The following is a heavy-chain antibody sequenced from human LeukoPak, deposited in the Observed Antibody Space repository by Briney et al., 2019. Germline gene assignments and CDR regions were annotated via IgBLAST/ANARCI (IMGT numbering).Heavy chain of an antibody. D-gene: IGHD5-24*01. CDR1: DYPFTNYG. V-gene: IGHV1-18*01. CDR2: ISTYNGNT. J-gene: IGHJ3*02. CDR3: ARAQSRTHWDGFDI. Sequence: ASVKVSCKASDYPFTNYGISWVRQAPGQGLEWMGWISTYNGNTIYAQKFQGTVTMTTDTSTSTVYMELRSLRSDDTAVYYCARAQSRTHWDGFDIWGQGTMVTVPS.